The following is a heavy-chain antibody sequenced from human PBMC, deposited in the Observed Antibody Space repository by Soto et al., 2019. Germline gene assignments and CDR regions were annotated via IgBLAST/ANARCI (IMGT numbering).Heavy chain of an antibody. CDR1: GFTFSGFD. V-gene: IGHV3-13*01. CDR2: IGTAGDT. D-gene: IGHD2-15*01. J-gene: IGHJ4*02. CDR3: ARGQEVGAHFFDS. Sequence: GGSLRLSCEASGFTFSGFDMHWVRQPTGKGLEWVSTIGTAGDTYYAVSAKGRFTISRDNAKNSLSLQMNSLRAGDTAVYFCARGQEVGAHFFDSWGQGTQVTVSS.